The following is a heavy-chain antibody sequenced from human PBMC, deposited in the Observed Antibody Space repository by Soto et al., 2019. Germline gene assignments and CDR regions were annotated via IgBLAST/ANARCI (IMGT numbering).Heavy chain of an antibody. V-gene: IGHV4-31*03. Sequence: PSETLSLTCTVSGGSISSGGYYWNWIRHLPGKGLEWIGYVYYTGSTYNNPSLPSLKSRLMMSVETSKNKFSLKLSSVTAADTGVYYCARARELPNFDYWGQGTLVTVSS. D-gene: IGHD3-10*01. J-gene: IGHJ4*02. CDR1: GGSISSGGYY. CDR3: ARARELPNFDY. CDR2: VYYTGST.